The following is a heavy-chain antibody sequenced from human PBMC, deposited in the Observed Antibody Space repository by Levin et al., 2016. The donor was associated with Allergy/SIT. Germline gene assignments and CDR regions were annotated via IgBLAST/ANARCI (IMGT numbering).Heavy chain of an antibody. Sequence: SETLSLTCTVSGGSISSSSYYWGWIRQPPGKGLEWIGSSYYSGETHYNSSLESRVTISVDTSKNQFSLKLNSVTAADTAVYYCARHGNYYDGWGQGALVTVSS. CDR1: GGSISSSSYY. CDR3: ARHGNYYDG. J-gene: IGHJ4*02. D-gene: IGHD3-22*01. V-gene: IGHV4-39*01. CDR2: SYYSGET.